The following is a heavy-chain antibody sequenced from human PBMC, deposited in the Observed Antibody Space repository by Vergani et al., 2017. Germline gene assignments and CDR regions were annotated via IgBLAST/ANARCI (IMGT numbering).Heavy chain of an antibody. CDR1: GGSISSGDYY. CDR3: AIVRRNDSSGYYYYYGMDV. J-gene: IGHJ6*01. Sequence: QVQLQESGPGLVKPSQTLSLTCTVSGGSISSGDYYWSWIRQPPGKGLEWIGYIYYSGSTYYNPSLKSRVTISVDTSKNQFSRKLSSVTAADTDVYYCAIVRRNDSSGYYYYYGMDVWGQGTTVTVSS. CDR2: IYYSGST. D-gene: IGHD3-22*01. V-gene: IGHV4-30-4*01.